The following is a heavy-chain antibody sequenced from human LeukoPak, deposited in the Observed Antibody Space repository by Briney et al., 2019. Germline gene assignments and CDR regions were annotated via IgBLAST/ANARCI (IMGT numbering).Heavy chain of an antibody. J-gene: IGHJ4*02. D-gene: IGHD3-22*01. CDR3: ARVRPQYYYDSSGHYDY. CDR2: ISSSSSYI. Sequence: GGSLRLSCAASGFTFSSFGMNWVRQAPGKGLEWVSSISSSSSYIYYADSVKGRFTISRDNAKNSLYLQMNSLKAEDTAVYYCARVRPQYYYDSSGHYDYWGQGTLVTASS. CDR1: GFTFSSFG. V-gene: IGHV3-21*01.